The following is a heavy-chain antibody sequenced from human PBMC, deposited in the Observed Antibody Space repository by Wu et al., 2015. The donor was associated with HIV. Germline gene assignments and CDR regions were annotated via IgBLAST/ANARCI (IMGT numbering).Heavy chain of an antibody. V-gene: IGHV1-2*02. CDR3: ARGGPHIVVVTAMFDY. D-gene: IGHD2-21*02. Sequence: QVQLVQSGAEVKKPGASVKVSCKASGYTFTGYYMHWVRQAPGQGLEWMGWINPNSGGTNYAQKFQGRVTMTRDTSISTAYMELSRLRSDDTAVYYCARGGPHIVVVTAMFDYVGPGNAWSPSPQ. CDR1: GYTFTGYY. CDR2: INPNSGGT. J-gene: IGHJ4*02.